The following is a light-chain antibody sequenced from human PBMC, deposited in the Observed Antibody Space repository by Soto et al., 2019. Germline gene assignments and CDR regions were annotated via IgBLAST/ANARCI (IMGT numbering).Light chain of an antibody. V-gene: IGKV1-5*01. Sequence: TQSPGTLSLSPGDRVTITCRASQSISSRLAWYQQKPGKAPKLLIYDASSLESGVPSRFSGSGSGTEFTLTTSSLQPDDFATYYCQQYNSYWTFGQGTKVDIK. CDR1: QSISSR. CDR2: DAS. CDR3: QQYNSYWT. J-gene: IGKJ1*01.